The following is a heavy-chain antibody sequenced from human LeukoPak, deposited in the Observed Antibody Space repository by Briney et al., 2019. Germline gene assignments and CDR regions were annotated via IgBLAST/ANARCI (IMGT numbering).Heavy chain of an antibody. CDR2: IYYSGST. CDR1: GGSISSGDYY. CDR3: ARLSSGSSSWYDIDY. J-gene: IGHJ4*02. D-gene: IGHD6-13*01. Sequence: SETLSLTCTVSGGSISSGDYYWSWIRQPPGKGLEWIGYIYYSGSTYYNPSLKSRVTISVYTSKNQFSLKLSSVTAADTAVYYCARLSSGSSSWYDIDYWGQGTLVTVSS. V-gene: IGHV4-30-4*01.